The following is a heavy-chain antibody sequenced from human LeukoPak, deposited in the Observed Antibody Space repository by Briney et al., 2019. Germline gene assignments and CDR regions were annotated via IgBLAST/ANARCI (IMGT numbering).Heavy chain of an antibody. CDR2: INGDGSST. CDR1: GFTLSSYW. CDR3: ARGPQRGAAANYYGMDV. D-gene: IGHD2-2*01. J-gene: IGHJ6*02. Sequence: PGGSLRLSCAVSGFTLSSYWIHWVRQAPGKGLVWVSRINGDGSSTTYADSVKGRFTISRDNAKSTLYLQMNSLRAEDTAVYYCARGPQRGAAANYYGMDVWGQGTTVTVSS. V-gene: IGHV3-74*01.